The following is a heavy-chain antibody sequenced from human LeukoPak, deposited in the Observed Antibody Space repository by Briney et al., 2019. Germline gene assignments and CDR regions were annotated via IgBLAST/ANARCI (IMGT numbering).Heavy chain of an antibody. CDR3: ARGRVAVAGTSANWFDP. D-gene: IGHD6-19*01. V-gene: IGHV4-59*01. CDR2: IYYSGST. J-gene: IGHJ5*02. Sequence: SETLSLTCTVSGGSIGSYYWSWIRQPPGKGLEWIGYIYYSGSTNYNPSLKSRVTISVDTSKNQFSLKLSSVTAADTAVYYCARGRVAVAGTSANWFDPWGQGTLVTVSS. CDR1: GGSIGSYY.